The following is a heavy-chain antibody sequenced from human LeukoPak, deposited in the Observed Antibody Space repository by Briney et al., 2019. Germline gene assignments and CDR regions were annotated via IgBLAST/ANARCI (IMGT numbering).Heavy chain of an antibody. CDR1: RITLRSNW. CDR3: ARARPRWDFDY. D-gene: IGHD5-24*01. V-gene: IGHV3-48*03. CDR2: VSSSGSSI. J-gene: IGHJ4*02. Sequence: GGSLRLSCTASRITLRSNWMTWVRQAPGKGLEWISYVSSSGSSIYYADSVKGRFTISRDNAKRSLNLQMNSLRVEDTAVYYCARARPRWDFDYWGQGTLVTVSS.